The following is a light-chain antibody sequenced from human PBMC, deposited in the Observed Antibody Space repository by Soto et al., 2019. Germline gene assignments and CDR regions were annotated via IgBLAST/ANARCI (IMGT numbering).Light chain of an antibody. CDR2: SNN. Sequence: QSVLTQPPSASGTPGQSLTISCSGSSSNIGSNYVYWYQQLPGTAPKLLIYSNNQRPSGVPDRFSGSKSGTSASLAISGLRSEDEADYYCAAWDDSLSGRVFGGGTKLTVL. CDR3: AAWDDSLSGRV. V-gene: IGLV1-47*02. J-gene: IGLJ3*02. CDR1: SSNIGSNY.